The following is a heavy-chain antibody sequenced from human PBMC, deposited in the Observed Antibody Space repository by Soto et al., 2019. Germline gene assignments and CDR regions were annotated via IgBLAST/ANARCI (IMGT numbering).Heavy chain of an antibody. J-gene: IGHJ4*02. CDR3: ARRRYYYGSGSYTFDY. V-gene: IGHV1-8*01. CDR2: MNPNSGNT. Sequence: ASVKVSCKASGYTFTSYDINWVRQATGQGLEWMGWMNPNSGNTGYAQKFQGRVTMTRNTSISTAYMELSSLRSEDTAVYYCARRRYYYGSGSYTFDYSGQGTLVTVSS. D-gene: IGHD3-10*01. CDR1: GYTFTSYD.